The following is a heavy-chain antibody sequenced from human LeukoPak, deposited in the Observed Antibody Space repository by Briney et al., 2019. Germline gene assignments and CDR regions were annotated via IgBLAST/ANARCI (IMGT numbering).Heavy chain of an antibody. D-gene: IGHD2-21*02. Sequence: SSETLSLTCTVSGGSISSYYWSWIRQPPGKGLGWIGYIYYSGSTNYNPSLKSRVTISVDTSKNQFSLKLSSVTAADTAVYYCARGDATHFDLWGRGTLVTVSS. J-gene: IGHJ2*01. CDR1: GGSISSYY. CDR3: ARGDATHFDL. V-gene: IGHV4-59*01. CDR2: IYYSGST.